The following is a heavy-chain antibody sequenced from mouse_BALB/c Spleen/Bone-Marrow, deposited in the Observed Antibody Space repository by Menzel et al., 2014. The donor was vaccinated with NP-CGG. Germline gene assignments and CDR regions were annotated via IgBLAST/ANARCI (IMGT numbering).Heavy chain of an antibody. D-gene: IGHD2-4*01. CDR3: ARDSFLITRALDY. Sequence: VHLVESGPGLVSPSQSLSIPCTVSGFSLTGYGVSWVRQPPGKGLEWLGMIWGDGSTDYNSALKSRLSISKDNSKSXVFLKMNSLQTDDTARYYCARDSFLITRALDYWGQGTSVTVSS. J-gene: IGHJ4*01. CDR2: IWGDGST. CDR1: GFSLTGYG. V-gene: IGHV2-6-7*01.